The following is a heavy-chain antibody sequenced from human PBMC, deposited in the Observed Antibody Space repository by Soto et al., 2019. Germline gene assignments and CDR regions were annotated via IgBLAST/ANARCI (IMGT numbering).Heavy chain of an antibody. Sequence: QVHLVQSGAEVKKPGASVKVSCKASGYTFTSYGITWVRQAPGQGLEWMGWISAHNGNTDYAQKLQGRVIVTRDTFSSTAYMERRSLISVDRAVYYGARGRYGDYWGQGALVTVSS. CDR2: ISAHNGNT. D-gene: IGHD1-1*01. CDR3: ARGRYGDY. J-gene: IGHJ4*02. V-gene: IGHV1-18*01. CDR1: GYTFTSYG.